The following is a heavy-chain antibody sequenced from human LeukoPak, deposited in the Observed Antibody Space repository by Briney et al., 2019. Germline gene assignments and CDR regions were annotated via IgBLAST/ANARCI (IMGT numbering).Heavy chain of an antibody. V-gene: IGHV3-23*01. CDR2: ISGSGGST. D-gene: IGHD2-2*01. CDR1: GFTFSSYA. J-gene: IGHJ5*02. CDR3: AKGAWDCSSTSCYFNWFDP. Sequence: GSLRLSCAASGFTFSSYAMSWVRQAPGKGLEWVSAISGSGGSTYYADSVKGRFTISRDNSKNTLYLQMDSLRAEDAAVYYCAKGAWDCSSTSCYFNWFDPWGQGTLVTVSS.